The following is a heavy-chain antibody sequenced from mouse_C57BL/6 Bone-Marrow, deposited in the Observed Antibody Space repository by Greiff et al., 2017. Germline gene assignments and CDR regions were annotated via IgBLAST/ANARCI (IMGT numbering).Heavy chain of an antibody. J-gene: IGHJ4*01. Sequence: QVQLQQPGAELVKPGASVTLSCKASGYTFTSYWMHWVKQRPGQGLEWIGMIHPNSGSTNYNEKFKSKATLTVAKSSSTAYMQLSILTSEDSAVYYCARDGYYGGAIDYWGQGTSVTVSS. D-gene: IGHD2-3*01. CDR3: ARDGYYGGAIDY. V-gene: IGHV1-64*01. CDR2: IHPNSGST. CDR1: GYTFTSYW.